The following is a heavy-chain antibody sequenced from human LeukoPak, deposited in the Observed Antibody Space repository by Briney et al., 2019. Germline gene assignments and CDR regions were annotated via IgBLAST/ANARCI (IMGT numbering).Heavy chain of an antibody. CDR3: ARDSFFDSSGCFDY. Sequence: ASLKVSCKTSGYTFTAYYIHWVRQAPGQGLEWMGWINPDSGGTNYAQKFQGRVTMTRDTSITTAYMELSRLSSDDTAVYYCARDSFFDSSGCFDYWGQGTLVTVSP. CDR2: INPDSGGT. J-gene: IGHJ4*02. V-gene: IGHV1-2*02. CDR1: GYTFTAYY. D-gene: IGHD3-22*01.